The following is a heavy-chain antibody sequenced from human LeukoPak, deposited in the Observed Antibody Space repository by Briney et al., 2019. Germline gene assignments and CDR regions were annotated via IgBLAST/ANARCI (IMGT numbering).Heavy chain of an antibody. CDR1: GGSFSGYY. Sequence: SETLSLTCAVYGGSFSGYYWSWIRQPPGKGLEWIGEINHSGSTNYNPSLKSRVTISVDTSKNQFSLKLSSVTAADTAVYYCARGRGYSYGPRPFFDYWGQGTLVTVSS. J-gene: IGHJ4*02. CDR2: INHSGST. V-gene: IGHV4-34*01. D-gene: IGHD5-18*01. CDR3: ARGRGYSYGPRPFFDY.